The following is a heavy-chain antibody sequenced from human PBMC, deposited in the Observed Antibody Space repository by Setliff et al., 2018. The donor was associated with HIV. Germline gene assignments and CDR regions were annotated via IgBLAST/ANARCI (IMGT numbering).Heavy chain of an antibody. J-gene: IGHJ6*03. CDR1: GYTFTSYA. V-gene: IGHV1-3*01. Sequence: AASVKVSCKASGYTFTSYAMHWVRQAPGQRLEWMGWINAGNGNTKYSQKFQGRVTITRDTSASTAYMELSSLRSEDTAVYYCARAGGSYSYYYYYMDVWGKGTTVTVS. CDR3: ARAGGSYSYYYYYMDV. CDR2: INAGNGNT. D-gene: IGHD1-26*01.